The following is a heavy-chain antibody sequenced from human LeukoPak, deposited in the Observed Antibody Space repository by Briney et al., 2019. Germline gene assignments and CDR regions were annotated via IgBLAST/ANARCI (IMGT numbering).Heavy chain of an antibody. J-gene: IGHJ3*02. V-gene: IGHV4-59*12. CDR3: ASIGDYYGSGMGPI. D-gene: IGHD3-10*01. CDR1: GGSISSYY. Sequence: SETLSLTCTVSGGSISSYYWNWIRQPPGKGLEWIGYIYYSGSTNNNPSLKSRVTISVDTSKNQFSLKLSSVTAADTAVYYCASIGDYYGSGMGPIWGQGTMVTVSS. CDR2: IYYSGST.